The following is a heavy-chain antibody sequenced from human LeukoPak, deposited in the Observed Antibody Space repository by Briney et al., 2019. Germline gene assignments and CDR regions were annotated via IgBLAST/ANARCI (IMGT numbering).Heavy chain of an antibody. V-gene: IGHV3-64*02. CDR1: GFTFSNYA. D-gene: IGHD4-17*01. CDR3: AKGTTVTTWGYYYYYMDV. J-gene: IGHJ6*03. Sequence: PGGSLRLSCAASGFTFSNYAMHWVRQAPGKGLEYVSAISSNGGSTYYADSVKGRFTISRDNSKNTLYLQMNSLRAEDTAVYYCAKGTTVTTWGYYYYYMDVWGKGTTVTVSS. CDR2: ISSNGGST.